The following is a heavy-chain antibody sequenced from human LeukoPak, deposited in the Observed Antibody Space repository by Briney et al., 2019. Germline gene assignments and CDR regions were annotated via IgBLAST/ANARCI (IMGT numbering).Heavy chain of an antibody. J-gene: IGHJ4*02. CDR3: AREVSGYSGYETTFDY. Sequence: PVKVSCKASGGTFSSYAISWVRQAPGQRLEWMGRIIPILAIANYAQKFQGRVTITADKSTSTAYMELSSLRSEDTAVYYCAREVSGYSGYETTFDYWGQGTLVTVSS. CDR1: GGTFSSYA. D-gene: IGHD5-12*01. V-gene: IGHV1-69*04. CDR2: IIPILAIA.